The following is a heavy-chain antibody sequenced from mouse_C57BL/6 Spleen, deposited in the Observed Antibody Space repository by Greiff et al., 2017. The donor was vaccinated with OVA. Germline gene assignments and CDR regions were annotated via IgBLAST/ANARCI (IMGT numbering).Heavy chain of an antibody. CDR1: GYAFSSYW. CDR2: IYPGDGDT. V-gene: IGHV1-80*01. D-gene: IGHD4-1*01. J-gene: IGHJ3*01. CDR3: ARRGINWDPFAY. Sequence: VKLQESGAELVKPGASVTISCKASGYAFSSYWMNWVKQRPGKGLEWIGQIYPGDGDTNYNGKFKGKATLTADKSSSTAYMQLSSLTSEDSAVYFCARRGINWDPFAYWGQGTLVTVSA.